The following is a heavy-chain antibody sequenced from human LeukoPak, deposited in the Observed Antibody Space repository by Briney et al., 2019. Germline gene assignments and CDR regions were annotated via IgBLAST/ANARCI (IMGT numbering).Heavy chain of an antibody. CDR1: GGSISSSSYY. D-gene: IGHD6-19*01. V-gene: IGHV4-39*07. CDR2: IYYSGST. J-gene: IGHJ3*02. Sequence: PSETLSLTCTVSGGSISSSSYYWGWIRQPPGKGLEWIGSIYYSGSTYYNPSLKSRVTISVDTSKNQFSLKLSSVTAADTAVYYCASNGYSSGWYFRLGKEFAFDIWGQGTMVTVSS. CDR3: ASNGYSSGWYFRLGKEFAFDI.